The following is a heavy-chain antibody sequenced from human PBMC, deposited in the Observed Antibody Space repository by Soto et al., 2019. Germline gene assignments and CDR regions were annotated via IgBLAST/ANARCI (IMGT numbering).Heavy chain of an antibody. V-gene: IGHV1-2*04. D-gene: IGHD3-3*01. CDR2: INPNSGGT. J-gene: IGHJ6*02. Sequence: ASVKVSCKASGYTFTGYYMHWVRQAPGQGLEWMGWINPNSGGTNYAQKFQGWVTMTRDTSISTAYMELSRLRSDDTAVYYCARGRPTAYYDFWSGYYWHYYYGMDVWGQGTTVTVYS. CDR3: ARGRPTAYYDFWSGYYWHYYYGMDV. CDR1: GYTFTGYY.